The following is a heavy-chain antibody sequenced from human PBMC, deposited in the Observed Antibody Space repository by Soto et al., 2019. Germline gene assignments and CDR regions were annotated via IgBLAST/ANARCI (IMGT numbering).Heavy chain of an antibody. V-gene: IGHV4-59*02. D-gene: IGHD3-10*01. Sequence: SATLSPTCSVSVGSVSTYSWSWVLLSPLKILERIGYISYTGTHDYNPSLRGRATISFDTSKDQFSLKLTSVTSADTAVFYFVRDAAGQGESDRFDYWGKEIRITTSS. CDR1: VGSVSTYS. J-gene: IGHJ4*02. CDR3: VRDAAGQGESDRFDY. CDR2: ISYTGTH.